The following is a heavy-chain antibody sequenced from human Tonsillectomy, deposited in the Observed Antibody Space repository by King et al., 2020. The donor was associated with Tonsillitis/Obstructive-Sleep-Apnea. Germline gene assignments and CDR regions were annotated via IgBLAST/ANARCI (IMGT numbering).Heavy chain of an antibody. CDR3: ARGQQFLECVGPRKYLDV. D-gene: IGHD3-3*01. CDR1: GYTFTSYG. J-gene: IGHJ6*03. Sequence: QLVQSGAEVKKPGASVKVSCKASGYTFTSYGITWVRQAPGQGLEWMGWINNYNGNTYYAQKLQGRVIVTTDTSTSTVYMELRSLTSDDTAVYYCARGQQFLECVGPRKYLDVWGKGTAVTVSS. V-gene: IGHV1-18*01. CDR2: INNYNGNT.